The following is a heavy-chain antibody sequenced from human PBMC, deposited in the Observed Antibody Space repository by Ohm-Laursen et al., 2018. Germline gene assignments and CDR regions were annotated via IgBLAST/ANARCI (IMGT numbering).Heavy chain of an antibody. Sequence: PPGTLSLTCGVSGDSISAHYWSWIRQPPGKGLEWIGHISYTGYTSYKSSLKSRVTISLDTSRKHFSLRLTSLAAADTAVYYCARGSNEYGGLYFPHWGQGTLVTVSS. CDR1: GDSISAHY. V-gene: IGHV4-59*11. J-gene: IGHJ1*01. D-gene: IGHD4-17*01. CDR2: ISYTGYT. CDR3: ARGSNEYGGLYFPH.